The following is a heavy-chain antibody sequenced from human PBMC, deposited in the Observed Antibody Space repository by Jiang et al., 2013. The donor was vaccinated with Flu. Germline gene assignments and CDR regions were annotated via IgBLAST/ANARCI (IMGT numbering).Heavy chain of an antibody. D-gene: IGHD1-26*01. CDR1: GGSFSGYY. V-gene: IGHV4-34*01. J-gene: IGHJ3*02. Sequence: LLKPSETLSLTCAVYGGSFSGYYWSWIRQPPGKGLEWIGEINHSGSTNYNPSLKSRVTISVDTSKNQFSLKLSSVTAADTAVHYCARPGKYSGSYHYSRHAFDIWGQGTMVTVSS. CDR2: INHSGST. CDR3: ARPGKYSGSYHYSRHAFDI.